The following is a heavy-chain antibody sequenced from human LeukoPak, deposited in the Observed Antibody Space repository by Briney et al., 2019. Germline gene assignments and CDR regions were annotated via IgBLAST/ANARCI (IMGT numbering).Heavy chain of an antibody. D-gene: IGHD4-17*01. J-gene: IGHJ4*02. V-gene: IGHV4-59*01. CDR1: GGTITTYY. CDR3: ARVSVRYGDYYFDH. CDR2: INYAGTT. Sequence: SETLSLTCTVSGGTITTYYWSWIRQPPGKGLEWIAYINYAGTTNYNPSLKSRVTISLDTSNNQFSLNLSSVTAADTAVYYCARVSVRYGDYYFDHWGQGTLVIVSS.